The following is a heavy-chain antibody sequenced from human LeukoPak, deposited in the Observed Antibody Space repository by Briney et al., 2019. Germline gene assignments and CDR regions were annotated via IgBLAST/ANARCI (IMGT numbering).Heavy chain of an antibody. CDR3: ATPPVDTAMVYFDY. CDR2: ISGSGGST. D-gene: IGHD5-18*01. CDR1: GFTYSSYA. V-gene: IGHV3-23*01. Sequence: GESLRLSCAASGFTYSSYAMSWVRQAPGKGLEWVSAISGSGGSTYYADSVKGRFTISRDNSKNTLCLQMNSLRAEDTAVYYCATPPVDTAMVYFDYWGQGTLVTVPS. J-gene: IGHJ4*02.